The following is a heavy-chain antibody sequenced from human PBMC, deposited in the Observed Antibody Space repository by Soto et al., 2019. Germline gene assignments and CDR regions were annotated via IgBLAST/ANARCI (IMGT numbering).Heavy chain of an antibody. D-gene: IGHD6-13*01. Sequence: SETLSLTCTVSGGSISSYYWSWIRQPPGKGLEWIGYIYYSGSTNYNPSLKGRVTISVDTSKNQFSLKLSSVTAADTAVYYCARDLAGYSSSWYNNWFDPWGQGTLVTVSS. J-gene: IGHJ5*02. CDR2: IYYSGST. CDR3: ARDLAGYSSSWYNNWFDP. CDR1: GGSISSYY. V-gene: IGHV4-59*01.